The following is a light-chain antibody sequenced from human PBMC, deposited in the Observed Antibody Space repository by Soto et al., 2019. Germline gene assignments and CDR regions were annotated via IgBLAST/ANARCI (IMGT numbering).Light chain of an antibody. V-gene: IGKV3-20*01. J-gene: IGKJ1*01. CDR3: PQYGSSPWT. CDR2: GAS. Sequence: EFVLTQSPGTLSLSPGERATRSCRASQRVSSSYLAWYQQRPGQAPRPLIYGASSRAIGIPDRFSGSGSGTDFTLTISRLEPEDFALYYCPQYGSSPWTFGQGTKVDIK. CDR1: QRVSSSY.